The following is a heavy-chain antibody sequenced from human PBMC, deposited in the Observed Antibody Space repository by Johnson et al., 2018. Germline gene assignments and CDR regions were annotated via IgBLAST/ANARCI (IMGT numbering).Heavy chain of an antibody. D-gene: IGHD2-21*01. Sequence: VQLQESGGGLVQPGGFLRLSCGASGFTFSSHWMNWVRQVPGKGLVWVSRINNDGSSTIYADSVKGRFSVSRDNAKNTLYLHMNSLRAEETAVYYCTRVGERGTFDIWGQWTMVTVSS. J-gene: IGHJ3*02. CDR1: GFTFSSHW. V-gene: IGHV3-74*01. CDR2: INNDGSST. CDR3: TRVGERGTFDI.